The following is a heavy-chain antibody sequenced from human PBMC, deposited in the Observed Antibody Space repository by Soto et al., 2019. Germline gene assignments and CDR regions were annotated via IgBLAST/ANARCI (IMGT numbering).Heavy chain of an antibody. CDR3: AKTTRRVTTDYYGRAV. CDR1: GFTFSSYG. J-gene: IGHJ6*02. Sequence: GGSLGLSCAASGFTFSSYGMHWVRQAPGKGLEWVAVISYDGTNNYYADSLKGRFTLSRDNSKNTLYLQMNSLRAEDTAVYCWAKTTRRVTTDYYGRAVCGQGTTVPVSS. V-gene: IGHV3-30*18. D-gene: IGHD3-22*01. CDR2: ISYDGTNN.